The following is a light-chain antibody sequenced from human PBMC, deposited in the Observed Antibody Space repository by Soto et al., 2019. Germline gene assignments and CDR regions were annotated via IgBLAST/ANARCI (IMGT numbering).Light chain of an antibody. V-gene: IGKV3-15*01. CDR1: QSVTTN. J-gene: IGKJ1*01. CDR3: QQYNNWPPRWT. CDR2: DAS. Sequence: EVVMTQSAATLSVSPGERVTFSCRASQSVTTNLAWYQHKPGQSPRLLISDASTGASGIPPRFSGSGSGTEFTLTIDRLQSADFAVYYCQQYNNWPPRWTFGQGTKVDIK.